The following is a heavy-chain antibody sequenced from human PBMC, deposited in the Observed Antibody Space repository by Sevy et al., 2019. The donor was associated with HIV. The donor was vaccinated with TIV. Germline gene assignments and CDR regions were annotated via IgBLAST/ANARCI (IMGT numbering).Heavy chain of an antibody. V-gene: IGHV3-7*01. CDR1: GFIFNSYW. J-gene: IGHJ4*02. Sequence: GGCLRLSCGASGFIFNSYWMTWVRQAPGKGLEWLATIKQDGSEKYYVDSVKGRFTISRDNVKNSVNLQMSSLRVEDTAMSYCARDYSWGQGTQVTVSS. CDR2: IKQDGSEK. CDR3: ARDYS.